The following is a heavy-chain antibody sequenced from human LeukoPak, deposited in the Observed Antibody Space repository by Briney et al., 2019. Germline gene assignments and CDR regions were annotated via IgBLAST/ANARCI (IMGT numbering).Heavy chain of an antibody. D-gene: IGHD2-21*02. V-gene: IGHV3-15*01. CDR2: IRSKTDGGTT. J-gene: IGHJ4*02. Sequence: GGSLRLSCAASGFTFSNAWMSWVRQAPGKGLEWVGRIRSKTDGGTTDYAAPVKGRFTISRDDSKNTLYLQMNSLKTEDTAVYYCSTAGDYYRGGDCYMHYWGQGTLVTVSS. CDR1: GFTFSNAW. CDR3: STAGDYYRGGDCYMHY.